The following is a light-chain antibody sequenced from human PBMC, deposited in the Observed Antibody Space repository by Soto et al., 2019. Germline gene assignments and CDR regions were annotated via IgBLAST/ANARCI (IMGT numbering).Light chain of an antibody. V-gene: IGLV3-21*02. CDR1: NIEDKR. CDR2: DDS. J-gene: IGLJ1*01. CDR3: QVWDDSNKTYV. Sequence: SYELTQPPSGSGAPGQTARMTFGGNNIEDKRVYWFQQRPGQAPLLVVYDDSARPSGIPERFSGSNSGNTATLTISRVEAGDEDDYYCQVWDDSNKTYVFGTGTKVTVL.